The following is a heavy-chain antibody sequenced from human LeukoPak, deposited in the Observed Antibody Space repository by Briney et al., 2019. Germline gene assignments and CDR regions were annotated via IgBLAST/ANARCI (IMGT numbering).Heavy chain of an antibody. CDR2: IYTSGIT. Sequence: GGSLRLSCAVSGFIVSSNFMSWVRQAPGKGPEWVSVIYTSGITYYADSVRGRFTISRDNSKNTLYLQMDSLTAEDTAVYYCAREDAGRTYSFDYWGQGTLVTVSS. V-gene: IGHV3-66*01. CDR3: AREDAGRTYSFDY. D-gene: IGHD2-15*01. J-gene: IGHJ4*02. CDR1: GFIVSSNF.